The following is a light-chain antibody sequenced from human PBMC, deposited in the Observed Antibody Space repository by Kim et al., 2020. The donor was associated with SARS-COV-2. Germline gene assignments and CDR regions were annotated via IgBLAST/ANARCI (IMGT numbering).Light chain of an antibody. Sequence: PGKTARITCGGNNIGSKSVHRYQQRPGQAPVLVIYYDSDRPSGIPERFSGSNSGNTATLTISRVEAGDEADYYCQVWDSSGDHVVFGGGTQLTVL. J-gene: IGLJ2*01. CDR3: QVWDSSGDHVV. CDR2: YDS. V-gene: IGLV3-21*04. CDR1: NIGSKS.